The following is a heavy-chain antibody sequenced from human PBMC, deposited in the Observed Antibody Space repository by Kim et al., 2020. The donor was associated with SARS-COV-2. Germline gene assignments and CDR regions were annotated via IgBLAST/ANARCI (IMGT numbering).Heavy chain of an antibody. CDR1: GITVSTNY. CDR3: ARATDHRNIYYYYYMDV. CDR2: IHNDGST. Sequence: GGSLRLSCAASGITVSTNYMTWVRQAPGKGLEWVSVIHNDGSTFYTDSVKGRFIISRDSSKNTLSLQLDSLTAEDTAVYYCARATDHRNIYYYYYMDVWGKGTTVTVSS. V-gene: IGHV3-66*01. J-gene: IGHJ6*03.